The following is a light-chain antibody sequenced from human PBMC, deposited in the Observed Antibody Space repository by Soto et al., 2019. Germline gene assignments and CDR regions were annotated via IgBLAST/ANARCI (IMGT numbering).Light chain of an antibody. Sequence: EILFTQSPATPSLSPGERATLSCRASQSISRSLAWYQQKPGQAPRLLIYDASSRATGIPDRFSGSGSGTDFTLTISRLEPEDFAVYYCQQYGSSPWTFGQGTKVDIK. CDR1: QSISRS. V-gene: IGKV3-20*01. J-gene: IGKJ1*01. CDR2: DAS. CDR3: QQYGSSPWT.